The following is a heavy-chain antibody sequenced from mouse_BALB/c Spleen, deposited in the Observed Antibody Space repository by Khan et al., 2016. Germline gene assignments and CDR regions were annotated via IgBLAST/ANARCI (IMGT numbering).Heavy chain of an antibody. CDR3: ARYRYYYGSSRYNDV. D-gene: IGHD1-1*01. V-gene: IGHV9-3-1*01. J-gene: IGHJ1*01. CDR1: GYTFTNYG. CDR2: INTYSGES. Sequence: QIQLVQSGPELKKPGKKVKISCKASGYTFTNYGMNWVKQAPGKGLKWMGWINTYSGESTYADDFKGRFAFSLETSANTAYLQINNLKNEDTATYFCARYRYYYGSSRYNDVWGAGTTVTVSS.